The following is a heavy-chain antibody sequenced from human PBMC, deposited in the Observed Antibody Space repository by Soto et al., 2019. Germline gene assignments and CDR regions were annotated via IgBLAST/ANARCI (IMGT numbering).Heavy chain of an antibody. CDR3: ATHPPYGPLDH. J-gene: IGHJ4*02. Sequence: SETLSLTCTGSGGSISSSSNHWGWIRQPPGKGLEWIGNIYYSENTYYNPSLKSRVTISVDTSKNQFSLRLTSVTAADTAVYCCATHPPYGPLDHWGQGTLVTVSS. CDR2: IYYSENT. V-gene: IGHV4-39*01. CDR1: GGSISSSSNH. D-gene: IGHD4-17*01.